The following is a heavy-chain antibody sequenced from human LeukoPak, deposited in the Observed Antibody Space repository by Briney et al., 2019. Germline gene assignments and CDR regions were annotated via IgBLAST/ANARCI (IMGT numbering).Heavy chain of an antibody. D-gene: IGHD3-10*01. J-gene: IGHJ4*02. CDR2: MNPNSGNT. CDR3: ARGRRMVRAASRSYYFDY. V-gene: IGHV1-8*01. Sequence: SVKVSCKASGYTFTSYDINWVRQATGQGLEWMGCMNPNSGNTGYAQKFQGRVTMTRNTSISTAYMELSSLRSVDTAVYYCARGRRMVRAASRSYYFDYCGQGTLVTVSS. CDR1: GYTFTSYD.